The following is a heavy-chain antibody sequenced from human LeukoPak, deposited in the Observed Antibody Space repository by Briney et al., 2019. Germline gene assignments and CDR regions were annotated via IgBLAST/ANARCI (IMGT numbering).Heavy chain of an antibody. CDR3: TIAARPPYYYYMDV. Sequence: SVKVSCKASGGTFSSYAISWVRQAPGQGLEWMGGIIPIFGTANYAQKFQGRVTITADESTSTAYMELSSLRSEDTAVYYCTIAARPPYYYYMDVWGKGTTVTVSS. J-gene: IGHJ6*03. CDR1: GGTFSSYA. V-gene: IGHV1-69*01. CDR2: IIPIFGTA. D-gene: IGHD6-6*01.